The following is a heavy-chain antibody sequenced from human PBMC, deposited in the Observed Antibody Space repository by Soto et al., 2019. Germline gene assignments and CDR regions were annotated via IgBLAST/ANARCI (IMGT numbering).Heavy chain of an antibody. CDR1: GGSISSGGYS. CDR2: IYHSGST. V-gene: IGHV4-30-2*01. J-gene: IGHJ6*02. D-gene: IGHD3-3*01. Sequence: TSETLSLTCAVSGGSISSGGYSWSWIRQPPGKGLEWIGYIYHSGSTYYNPSLKSRVTISVDRSKNQFSLKLSSVTAADTAVYYCARFTIFGVVRESGMDVWGQGTTVTVSS. CDR3: ARFTIFGVVRESGMDV.